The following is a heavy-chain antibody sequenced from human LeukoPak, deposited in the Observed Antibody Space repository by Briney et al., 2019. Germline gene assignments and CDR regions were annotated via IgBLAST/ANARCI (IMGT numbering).Heavy chain of an antibody. J-gene: IGHJ5*02. CDR2: IYHSGST. CDR3: ARDGGSSGYPRWFDP. V-gene: IGHV4-38-2*02. CDR1: GYSISSGYY. Sequence: SETLSLTCTVSGYSISSGYYWGWTRQPPGKGLEWIGSIYHSGSTYYNPSLKSRVTISVDTSKNQFSLKLSSVTAADTAVYYCARDGGSSGYPRWFDPWGQGTLVTVSS. D-gene: IGHD3-22*01.